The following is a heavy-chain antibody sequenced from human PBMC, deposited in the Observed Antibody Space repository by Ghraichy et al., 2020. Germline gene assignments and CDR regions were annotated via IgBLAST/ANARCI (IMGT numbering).Heavy chain of an antibody. CDR2: ITSSSSFR. CDR3: ARGSTVVRFYYYDGMDV. V-gene: IGHV3-48*02. J-gene: IGHJ6*02. CDR1: GFTFGSYS. D-gene: IGHD4-23*01. Sequence: GALRLSCVGSGFTFGSYSMNWVRQSPGKRLEWVSYITSSSSFRSYADSVKGRFTISRDNAQNSLSLQMSSLTDEDTAVYYCARGSTVVRFYYYDGMDVWGQGTTVTVSS.